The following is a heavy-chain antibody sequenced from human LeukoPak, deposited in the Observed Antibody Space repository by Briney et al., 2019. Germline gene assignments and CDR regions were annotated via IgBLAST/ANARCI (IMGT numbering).Heavy chain of an antibody. CDR3: ARGRSSSWNWYFDL. V-gene: IGHV4-59*01. CDR1: GGSISSYY. J-gene: IGHJ2*01. D-gene: IGHD6-13*01. Sequence: SETLSLTCTVSGGSISSYYWSWIRQPPGKGLEWIGYIYYSGSTNYNPSLKSRVTISVDTSKNQFSLKLSSVTAADTAVYYCARGRSSSWNWYFDLWGRGTLVTVSS. CDR2: IYYSGST.